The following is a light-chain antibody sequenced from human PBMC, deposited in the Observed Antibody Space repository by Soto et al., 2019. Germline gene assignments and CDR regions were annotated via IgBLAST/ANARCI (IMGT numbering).Light chain of an antibody. J-gene: IGKJ1*01. CDR1: QSISSY. V-gene: IGKV1-39*01. CDR3: QQSYSTPPWT. CDR2: AAS. Sequence: DIQMTQSPSSLSASVGDRVTITCRASQSISSYLSWYQQKPGKAPKLLIYAASSLQSGVPSRFSGSGSGTDFTLTISGLQPEDFETYYCQQSYSTPPWTLGQGTKVEI.